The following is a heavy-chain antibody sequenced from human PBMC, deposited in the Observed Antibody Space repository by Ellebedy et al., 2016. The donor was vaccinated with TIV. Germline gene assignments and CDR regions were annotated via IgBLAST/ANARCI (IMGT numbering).Heavy chain of an antibody. CDR1: GFIFKNAW. J-gene: IGHJ4*02. Sequence: GESLKISXAGSGFIFKNAWMNWVRQGPGKGLEWIGRIITRNDGGTAAYSAAVEGRFTISRDDSTSTLFLQMNSLRANGTAVYYCVRELGGYDLPGGFDHWGQGTLVTVSS. CDR2: IITRNDGGTA. CDR3: VRELGGYDLPGGFDH. D-gene: IGHD1-26*01. V-gene: IGHV3-15*01.